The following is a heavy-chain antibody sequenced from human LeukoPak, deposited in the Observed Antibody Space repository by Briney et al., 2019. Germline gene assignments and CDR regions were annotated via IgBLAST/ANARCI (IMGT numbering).Heavy chain of an antibody. D-gene: IGHD2-15*01. Sequence: PGESLRLSCAASGFTFSSYEMNWVRQAPGKGLEWVSYISSSGSTIYYADSVKGRFTISRDNAKNSLYLQMNSLRAEDTAVYYCAREGIVVVVAATYSYGMDVWGQGTTVTVSS. CDR3: AREGIVVVVAATYSYGMDV. J-gene: IGHJ6*02. CDR1: GFTFSSYE. V-gene: IGHV3-48*03. CDR2: ISSSGSTI.